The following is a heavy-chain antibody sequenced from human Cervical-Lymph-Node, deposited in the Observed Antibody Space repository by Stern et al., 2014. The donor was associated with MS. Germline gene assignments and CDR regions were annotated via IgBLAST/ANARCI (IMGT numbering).Heavy chain of an antibody. J-gene: IGHJ4*02. D-gene: IGHD3-22*01. CDR2: IIPIFGTP. CDR3: ARAFYDSSGLYVDH. CDR1: GGTFSSHA. V-gene: IGHV1-69*06. Sequence: VQLVESGAEVKKPGSSVKVSCKASGGTFSSHAISLVRQAPGQGLEWMGGIIPIFGTPIYAQKLQGRVTITADKSTSTAYMELSSLRSEDTAVYYCARAFYDSSGLYVDHWGQGTLVTVSS.